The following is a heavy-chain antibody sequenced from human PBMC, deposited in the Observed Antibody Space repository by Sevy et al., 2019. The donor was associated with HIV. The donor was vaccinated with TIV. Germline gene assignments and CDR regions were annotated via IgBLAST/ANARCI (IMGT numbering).Heavy chain of an antibody. CDR2: TYYKSKWYN. CDR1: GDSVSTYSAA. V-gene: IGHV6-1*01. Sequence: SQTLSLTCAISGDSVSTYSAAWNWIRQSPSRGLKWLGRTYYKSKWYNDYALSVKSRISINPDTPKNQISLQLNSVTPEDTAVYYCARESRWFFFHFDYWGQGTLVTVSS. CDR3: ARESRWFFFHFDY. J-gene: IGHJ4*02. D-gene: IGHD3-10*01.